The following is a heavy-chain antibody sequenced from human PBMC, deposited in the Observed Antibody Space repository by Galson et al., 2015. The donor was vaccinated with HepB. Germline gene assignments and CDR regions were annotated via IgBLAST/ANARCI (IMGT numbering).Heavy chain of an antibody. CDR1: GYTFTSYG. CDR3: ARDRVVVVAATPIMDY. D-gene: IGHD2-15*01. Sequence: SVKVSCKASGYTFTSYGISWVRQAPGQGLGWMGWISAYNGNTNYAQKLQGRVTMTTDTSTSTAYMELRSLRSDDTAVYYCARDRVVVVAATPIMDYWGQGTLVTVSS. J-gene: IGHJ4*02. V-gene: IGHV1-18*04. CDR2: ISAYNGNT.